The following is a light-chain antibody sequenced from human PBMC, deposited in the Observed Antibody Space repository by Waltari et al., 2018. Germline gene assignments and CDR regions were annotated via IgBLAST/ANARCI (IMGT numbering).Light chain of an antibody. J-gene: IGKJ1*01. Sequence: EFVLPQSPGTLSLSPGESATLSCRTSQSVTRALAWYQQKPGQAPRLLIYGASNRATGIPDRFSGSGSGTDFSLTISSLEPEDFAVYYCQHYLRLPVTFGQGTKVEVK. V-gene: IGKV3-20*01. CDR1: QSVTRA. CDR3: QHYLRLPVT. CDR2: GAS.